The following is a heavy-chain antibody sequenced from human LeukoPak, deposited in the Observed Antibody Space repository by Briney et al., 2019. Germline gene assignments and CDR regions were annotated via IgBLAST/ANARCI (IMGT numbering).Heavy chain of an antibody. J-gene: IGHJ4*02. CDR3: AKAGATPLYYFDY. V-gene: IGHV3-23*01. CDR1: RFTFSFYA. CDR2: ISGSGGST. D-gene: IGHD1-26*01. Sequence: GGSLRLSCAASRFTFSFYAMSWVRQAPGKGLEWVSAISGSGGSTYYADSVRGRFTISRDNSKNTLYLQMNSLRAEDTAVYYCAKAGATPLYYFDYWGQGTLVTVFS.